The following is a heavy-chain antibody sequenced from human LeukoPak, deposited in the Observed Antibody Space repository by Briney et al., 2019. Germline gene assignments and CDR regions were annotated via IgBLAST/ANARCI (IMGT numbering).Heavy chain of an antibody. Sequence: SETLSLTCSVSGFSISSSSYYWGWIRQPPGKGLEWIGSIYYSGSTYYNPSLKSRVTISVDTSKNQFSLKLSSVTAADTAVYYCARAGGRGSGSYSPVDYWGQGTLVTVSS. V-gene: IGHV4-39*07. D-gene: IGHD3-10*01. CDR2: IYYSGST. CDR1: GFSISSSSYY. CDR3: ARAGGRGSGSYSPVDY. J-gene: IGHJ4*02.